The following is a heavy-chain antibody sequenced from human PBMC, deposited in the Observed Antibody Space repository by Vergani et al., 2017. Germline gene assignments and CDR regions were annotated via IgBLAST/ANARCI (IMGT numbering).Heavy chain of an antibody. CDR1: GYTFTAYY. CDR2: ISPDGFST. CDR3: AKEPTLTWVFCH. Sequence: QVQLVQSGAEVGKPGASVKISCKASGYTFTAYYIHWVRQAPEQGLEWVGVISPDGFSTFYAQKFQGRVTITRDTSTSTVYVEVTSLRSDDTAVYYCAKEPTLTWVFCHLGQGTLVTVS. D-gene: IGHD2/OR15-2a*01. J-gene: IGHJ1*01. V-gene: IGHV1-46*03.